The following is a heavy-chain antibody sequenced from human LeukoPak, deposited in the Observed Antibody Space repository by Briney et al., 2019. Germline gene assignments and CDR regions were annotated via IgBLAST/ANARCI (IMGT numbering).Heavy chain of an antibody. J-gene: IGHJ4*02. Sequence: SETLSLTYTVSGGSISSYYWSWIRQPPGKGLEWIGYIFDSGSTNYNPSLKSRVTMSVGTSKNQFSLKLSSVTAADTAVYYCAISRGYLYYFNYWGQGTLVTVSS. V-gene: IGHV4-59*01. CDR2: IFDSGST. CDR1: GGSISSYY. D-gene: IGHD6-13*01. CDR3: AISRGYLYYFNY.